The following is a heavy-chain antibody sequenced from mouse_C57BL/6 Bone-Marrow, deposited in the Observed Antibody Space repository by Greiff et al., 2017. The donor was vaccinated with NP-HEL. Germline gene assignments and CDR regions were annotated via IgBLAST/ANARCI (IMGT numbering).Heavy chain of an antibody. V-gene: IGHV1-82*01. CDR3: AGWGCYSVDD. J-gene: IGHJ2*01. D-gene: IGHD1-1*01. CDR1: GYAFSSSW. Sequence: VQLQQSGPELVKPGASVKISCKASGYAFSSSWMNWVKQRPGKGLEWIGRIYPGDGDTNYNGKFKGKATLTADKSSSTAYMQLSSLTSEDSAVYFCAGWGCYSVDDWGKGTTLTVSS. CDR2: IYPGDGDT.